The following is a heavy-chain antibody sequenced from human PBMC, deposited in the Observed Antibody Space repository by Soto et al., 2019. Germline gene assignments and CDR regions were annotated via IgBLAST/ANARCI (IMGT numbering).Heavy chain of an antibody. Sequence: GGSLRLSCAASGFTFSAYAMSWVRQAPGKGLEWVSGMTGSGGTTYCADSVKGRFTISRDNSKNTLYLQMNSLRAEDTAIYYCAKFQGRGYCSSTSCADAFDIWGLGTMVTVSS. J-gene: IGHJ3*02. CDR1: GFTFSAYA. CDR2: MTGSGGTT. CDR3: AKFQGRGYCSSTSCADAFDI. D-gene: IGHD2-2*01. V-gene: IGHV3-23*01.